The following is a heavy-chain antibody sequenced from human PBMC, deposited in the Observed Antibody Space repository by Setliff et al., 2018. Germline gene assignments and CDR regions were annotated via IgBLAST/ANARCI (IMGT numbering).Heavy chain of an antibody. Sequence: WASVKVSCKASGYTFTGYYMHWVRQAPGQGLEWMGWISAYNGNTNYAQKLQGRVTMTTDTSTSTACMELRSLRPDDTAVYYCARVPRLEWLLPTFDSWGQGTLVTVSS. CDR2: ISAYNGNT. D-gene: IGHD3-3*01. CDR3: ARVPRLEWLLPTFDS. V-gene: IGHV1-18*04. CDR1: GYTFTGYY. J-gene: IGHJ4*02.